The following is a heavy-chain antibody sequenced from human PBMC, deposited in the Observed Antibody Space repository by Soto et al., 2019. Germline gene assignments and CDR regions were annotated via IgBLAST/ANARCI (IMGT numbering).Heavy chain of an antibody. J-gene: IGHJ4*02. CDR2: LNLDGSNT. V-gene: IGHV3-23*01. CDR3: VSWLSAHFDY. D-gene: IGHD5-12*01. CDR1: GLTFRNHA. Sequence: PGGSLRLSCAASGLTFRNHAMGWVRQAPGTGLEWVSTLNLDGSNTHYADSVKGRFTISRDNSRNTLYLQMNSLRAADTALYYCVSWLSAHFDYWGQGTPVTVSS.